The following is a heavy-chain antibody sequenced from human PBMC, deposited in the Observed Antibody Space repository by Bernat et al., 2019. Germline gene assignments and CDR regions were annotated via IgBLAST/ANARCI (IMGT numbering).Heavy chain of an antibody. CDR1: GFTFSSYG. CDR2: IWYDGSNK. D-gene: IGHD2-15*01. CDR3: ASTRYCSGGSCYSPFDY. Sequence: QVQLVESGGGVVQPGRSLRLSCAASGFTFSSYGMHLVRQAPGKGLEWVAVIWYDGSNKYYADSVKGRFTISRDNSKNTLYLQMNSLRAEDTAVYYCASTRYCSGGSCYSPFDYWGQGTLVTVSS. J-gene: IGHJ4*02. V-gene: IGHV3-33*01.